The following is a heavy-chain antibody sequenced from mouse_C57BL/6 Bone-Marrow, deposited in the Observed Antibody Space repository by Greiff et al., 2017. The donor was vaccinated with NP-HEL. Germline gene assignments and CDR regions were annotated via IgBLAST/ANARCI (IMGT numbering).Heavy chain of an antibody. CDR2: ISNGGGST. D-gene: IGHD1-1*01. CDR3: ARHDDGSSLGY. J-gene: IGHJ2*01. CDR1: GFTFSDYY. Sequence: EVMLVESGGGLVQPGGSLKLSCAASGFTFSDYYMYWVRQTPEKRLEWVAYISNGGGSTYYPDTVKGRFTISRDNAKNTLYLQMSRLKSEDTAMYYCARHDDGSSLGYWGQGTTLTVSS. V-gene: IGHV5-12*01.